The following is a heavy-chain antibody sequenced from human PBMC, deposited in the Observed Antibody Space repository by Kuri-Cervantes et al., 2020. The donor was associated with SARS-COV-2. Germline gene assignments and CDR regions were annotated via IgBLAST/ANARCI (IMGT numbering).Heavy chain of an antibody. D-gene: IGHD3-3*01. CDR1: GFTFSSYA. Sequence: GGSLRLSCAASGFTFSSYAMSWVRQAPGKGLEWVSAISGSGGSTYYADSVKGRFTISRDNSKNTPYLQMNSLRAEDTAVYYCAKEGYDFWSGGKRAPLDYWGQGTPVTVSS. V-gene: IGHV3-23*01. J-gene: IGHJ4*02. CDR2: ISGSGGST. CDR3: AKEGYDFWSGGKRAPLDY.